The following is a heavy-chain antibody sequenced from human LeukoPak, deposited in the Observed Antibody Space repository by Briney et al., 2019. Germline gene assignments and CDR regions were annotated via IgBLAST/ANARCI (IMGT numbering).Heavy chain of an antibody. D-gene: IGHD3-22*01. J-gene: IGHJ4*02. CDR2: IEPRSGVT. Sequence: GASVKVSCKTSGYSFSGKFLHWLRQAPGHGLQYMGGIEPRSGVTVYAPNFRGRVTVTSDTSASTGYLELRGLRYDDTAVYYCATENYYDGSGFSKAFDYWGQGTLVTVSS. CDR1: GYSFSGKF. CDR3: ATENYYDGSGFSKAFDY. V-gene: IGHV1-2*02.